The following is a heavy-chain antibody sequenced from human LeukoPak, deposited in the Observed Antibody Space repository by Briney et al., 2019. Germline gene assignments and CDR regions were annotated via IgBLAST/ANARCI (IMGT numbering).Heavy chain of an antibody. V-gene: IGHV3-33*06. D-gene: IGHD6-13*01. J-gene: IGHJ4*02. Sequence: PGGSLRLSCAASGFTFSSYGMHWARQAPGKGLEWVAVIWYDGSNKYYADSVKGRFTISRDNSKNTLYLQMNSLRAEDTAVYYCAKDSGSGRIAAAGTFPFDYWGQGTLVTVSS. CDR3: AKDSGSGRIAAAGTFPFDY. CDR2: IWYDGSNK. CDR1: GFTFSSYG.